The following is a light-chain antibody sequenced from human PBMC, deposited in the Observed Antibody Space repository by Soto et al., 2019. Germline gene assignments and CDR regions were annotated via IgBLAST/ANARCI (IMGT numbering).Light chain of an antibody. J-gene: IGKJ1*01. Sequence: DIQMTQSPSSLSASVGDRVIITCRASQSITTYLNWYQQKLGKAPKLLTYAASSLQSGVPSRFSGGGSGTDFTLTINSLQPEDFATYYCQQSYTSPWTFGQGTKVEI. CDR1: QSITTY. V-gene: IGKV1-39*01. CDR3: QQSYTSPWT. CDR2: AAS.